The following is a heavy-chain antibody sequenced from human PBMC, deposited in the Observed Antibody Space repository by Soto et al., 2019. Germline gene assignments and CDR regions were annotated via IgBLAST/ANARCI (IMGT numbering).Heavy chain of an antibody. CDR2: IIPILGIA. J-gene: IGHJ4*02. V-gene: IGHV1-69*02. CDR1: GGTFSSYT. Sequence: SVKVSCKASGGTFSSYTISWVRQAPGQGLEWMGRIIPILGIANYAQKFQGRVTITADKSTSTAYMELSSLRSEDTAVYYCARGGAGVYGDAIDYWGQGTLVTVSS. CDR3: ARGGAGVYGDAIDY. D-gene: IGHD4-17*01.